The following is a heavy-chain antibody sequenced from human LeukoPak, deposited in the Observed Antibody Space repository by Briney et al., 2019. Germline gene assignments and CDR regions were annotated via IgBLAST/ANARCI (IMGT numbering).Heavy chain of an antibody. D-gene: IGHD6-19*01. CDR2: IYSGGST. J-gene: IGHJ4*02. Sequence: GGSLRLSCAASGFTVSSNYMSWVRQAPGKGLEWVSVIYSGGSTYYADSVKGRFTISRDNFKKTLYLQMNSLRAEDTAVYYCARVIAVAGNYYFDYWGQGTLVTVSS. V-gene: IGHV3-53*01. CDR1: GFTVSSNY. CDR3: ARVIAVAGNYYFDY.